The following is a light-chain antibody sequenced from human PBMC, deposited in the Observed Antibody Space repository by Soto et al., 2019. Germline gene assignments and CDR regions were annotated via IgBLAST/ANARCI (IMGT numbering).Light chain of an antibody. CDR2: DAS. CDR3: QQFDNFPIT. J-gene: IGKJ5*01. CDR1: QDITTY. V-gene: IGKV1-33*01. Sequence: DIQLTQSPSLLSASVGDRVTFTCQASQDITTYLNWYQQKPGKAPKLLIFDASSLKTGVPSRFSGSGSGTHFTLVISSLQPEDVAMYYCQQFDNFPITFGQGTRLE.